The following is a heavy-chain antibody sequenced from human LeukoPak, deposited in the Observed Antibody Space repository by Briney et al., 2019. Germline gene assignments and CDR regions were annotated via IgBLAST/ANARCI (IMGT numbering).Heavy chain of an antibody. D-gene: IGHD3-10*01. CDR3: ARRGLTLRTWYFDL. Sequence: PSETLSLPRAVSGYPHRRGYFWGWTRHSPGKGLEWIGSTIHRGSTYHNPTLMRRVTISLDSSKNQLSLKLRSVTAADTAIYYCARRGLTLRTWYFDLWGRGTLVTVSS. CDR2: TIHRGST. J-gene: IGHJ2*01. CDR1: GYPHRRGYF. V-gene: IGHV4-38-2*01.